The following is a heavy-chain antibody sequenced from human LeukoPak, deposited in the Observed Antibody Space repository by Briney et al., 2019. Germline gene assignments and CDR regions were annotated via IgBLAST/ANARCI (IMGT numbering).Heavy chain of an antibody. J-gene: IGHJ4*02. CDR3: ARAPSSGYYYNYFDY. Sequence: SVKVSCKASGGTFSSYAISWVRQAPGQGLEWMGGIIPIFGTANYAQKFQGRVTITADESTSTAYMELSRLRSDDTAVYYCARAPSSGYYYNYFDYWGQGTLVTVSS. V-gene: IGHV1-69*13. D-gene: IGHD3-22*01. CDR2: IIPIFGTA. CDR1: GGTFSSYA.